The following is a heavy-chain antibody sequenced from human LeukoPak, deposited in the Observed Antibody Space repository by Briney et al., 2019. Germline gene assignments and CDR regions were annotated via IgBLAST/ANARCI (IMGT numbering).Heavy chain of an antibody. J-gene: IGHJ4*02. D-gene: IGHD6-19*01. CDR3: ASSSGGSRGVFDY. V-gene: IGHV3-33*01. CDR2: IWYDGSKI. CDR1: GFTFNTYG. Sequence: PGGSLRLSCAASGFTFNTYGMHWVRQAPGKGLEWVAVIWYDGSKIHYAESVKGRFTISRDNSKNTLYLQMNSLRAEDTAVYYCASSSGGSRGVFDYWGQGTLVTVSS.